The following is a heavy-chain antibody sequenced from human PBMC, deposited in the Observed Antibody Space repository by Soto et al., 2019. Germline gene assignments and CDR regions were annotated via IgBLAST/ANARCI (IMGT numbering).Heavy chain of an antibody. CDR1: GGSITSSY. CDR3: ARGEDAFFYYGLDV. J-gene: IGHJ6*02. Sequence: PSETLSLTCTVSGGSITSSYWSWIRRPPGKGLEWIAYIYDTGISGYTPSTSYNPSLKRRVTMSVHTSKSQSSLKLTSATATDPAVYYCARGEDAFFYYGLDVWGQGITVTVSS. V-gene: IGHV4-59*01. CDR2: IYDTGISGYTPST.